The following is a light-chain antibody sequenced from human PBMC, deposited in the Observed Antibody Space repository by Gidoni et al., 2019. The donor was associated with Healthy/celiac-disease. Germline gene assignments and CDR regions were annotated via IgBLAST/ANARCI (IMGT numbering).Light chain of an antibody. Sequence: DIVMTQSPLSLPVTPGEPASISCRSSQSLLHSNGYNYLDWYLQKPGQSPQLLIYLGSNRASGVPDRFSGRGSGTDFTLKISRVEAEDVGVYYCMQALQTPHFGQGTRLEIK. CDR3: MQALQTPH. J-gene: IGKJ5*01. CDR1: QSLLHSNGYNY. V-gene: IGKV2-28*01. CDR2: LGS.